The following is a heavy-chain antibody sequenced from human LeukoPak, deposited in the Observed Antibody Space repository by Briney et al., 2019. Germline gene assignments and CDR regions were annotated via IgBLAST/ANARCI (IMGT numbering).Heavy chain of an antibody. CDR3: ARVPSWGGNPLGGYCSYYIGV. CDR2: MNPNSGNT. CDR1: GYTFTSYD. J-gene: IGHJ6*03. V-gene: IGHV1-8*03. D-gene: IGHD4-23*01. Sequence: ASVKVSCKASGYTFTSYDINRVRQATGQGLEWMGWMNPNSGNTGYAQKFQGRVTITRNTSITTAYMELSSLTSEDTAVYYCARVPSWGGNPLGGYCSYYIGVWGKGTTVTVSS.